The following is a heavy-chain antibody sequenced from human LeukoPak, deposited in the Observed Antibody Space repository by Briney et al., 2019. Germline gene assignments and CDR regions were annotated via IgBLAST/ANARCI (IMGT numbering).Heavy chain of an antibody. CDR2: INHSGST. Sequence: PSETLSLTCAVYGGSFSGYYWSWIRQPPGKGLEWIGEINHSGSTNYNPSLKSRVTISVDTSKNQFSPKLSSVTAADTAVYYCARVIGTGTTRFDYWGQGTLVTVSS. CDR3: ARVIGTGTTRFDY. V-gene: IGHV4-34*01. J-gene: IGHJ4*02. D-gene: IGHD1-7*01. CDR1: GGSFSGYY.